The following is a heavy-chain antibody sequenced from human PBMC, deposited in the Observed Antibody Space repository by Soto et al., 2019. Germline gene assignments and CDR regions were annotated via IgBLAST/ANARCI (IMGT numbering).Heavy chain of an antibody. J-gene: IGHJ4*02. V-gene: IGHV3-23*01. CDR1: GFTFSSYA. CDR2: ISGSGGST. CDR3: AKSEVVVVAANLEF. Sequence: GGSLRLSCAASGFTFSSYAMSWVRQAPGKGLEWVSAISGSGGSTYYADSVKGRFTISRDNSKNTLYLQMNSLRAEDTAVYYCAKSEVVVVAANLEFWGQGTLVTVSS. D-gene: IGHD2-15*01.